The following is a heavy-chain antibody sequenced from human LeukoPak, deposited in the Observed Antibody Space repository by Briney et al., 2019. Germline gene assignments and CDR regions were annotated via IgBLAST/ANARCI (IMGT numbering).Heavy chain of an antibody. D-gene: IGHD2-15*01. CDR2: IKSKTDGGTS. CDR1: GRTFKNAW. CDR3: SPDPRAAKSPFDY. V-gene: IGHV3-15*01. J-gene: IGHJ4*02. Sequence: AGGSLRLSCAASGRTFKNAWMNWVRQAPGKGLEWVGRIKSKTDGGTSDYAAPVKGRFTISRDDSKNTVYLQMTSLRTEDTAVYYCSPDPRAAKSPFDYWGQGTLVTVSS.